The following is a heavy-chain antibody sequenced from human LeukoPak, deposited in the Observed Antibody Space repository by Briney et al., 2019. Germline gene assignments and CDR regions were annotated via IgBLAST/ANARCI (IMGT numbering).Heavy chain of an antibody. CDR2: ILASGSPT. CDR3: AKDLRPDGVDNFDH. D-gene: IGHD2-8*01. V-gene: IGHV3-23*01. CDR1: GFNFNSYT. Sequence: GGLRLSCAASGFNFNSYTMNWVRQAPGKGLQWVANILASGSPTYYADSVKGRFIISRDNSKNTVYLQMNSLRVEDTAIYYCAKDLRPDGVDNFDHWGQGILVTVSS. J-gene: IGHJ4*02.